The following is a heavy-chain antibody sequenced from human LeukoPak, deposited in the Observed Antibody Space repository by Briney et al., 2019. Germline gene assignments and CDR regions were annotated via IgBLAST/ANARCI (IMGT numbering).Heavy chain of an antibody. D-gene: IGHD1-26*01. CDR3: ASGSYSEPYYFDY. Sequence: PLASVKVSCKASGYTFTGYYMHWVRQAPGQGLEWMGWINPNSGGTNYAQKFQGRVTMTRDTSISTAYMELSRLRSDDTAVYYCASGSYSEPYYFDYWGQGTLVTVSS. CDR2: INPNSGGT. J-gene: IGHJ4*02. V-gene: IGHV1-2*02. CDR1: GYTFTGYY.